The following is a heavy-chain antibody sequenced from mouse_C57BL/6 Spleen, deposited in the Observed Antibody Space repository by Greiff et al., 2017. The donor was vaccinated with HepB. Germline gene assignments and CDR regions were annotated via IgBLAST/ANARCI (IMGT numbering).Heavy chain of an antibody. CDR1: GYSITSGYY. Sequence: EVKVEESGPGLVKPSQSLSLTCSVTGYSITSGYYWNWIRQFPGNKLEWMGYISYDGSNNYNPSLKNRISITRDTSKNQFFLKLNSVTTEDTATYYCARGGIYYGNPFAYWGQGTLVTVSA. CDR2: ISYDGSN. CDR3: ARGGIYYGNPFAY. V-gene: IGHV3-6*01. D-gene: IGHD2-1*01. J-gene: IGHJ3*01.